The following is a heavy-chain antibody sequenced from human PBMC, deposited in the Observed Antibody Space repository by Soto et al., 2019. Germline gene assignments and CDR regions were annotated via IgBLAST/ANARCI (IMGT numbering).Heavy chain of an antibody. CDR2: IYWDDDK. V-gene: IGHV2-5*02. CDR1: GFSLSTSGVG. Sequence: QITLKESGPTLVRPTQTLTLTCTFSGFSLSTSGVGVGWIRQPPGKALEWLALIYWDDDKRYSPSLKSRLTITTHTSKNHAVPTMPNMDPVDTATYYRPHSRCGGDCLQSYSSHYYYGMDVWGQGTTVTVSS. CDR3: PHSRCGGDCLQSYSSHYYYGMDV. J-gene: IGHJ6*02. D-gene: IGHD2-21*02.